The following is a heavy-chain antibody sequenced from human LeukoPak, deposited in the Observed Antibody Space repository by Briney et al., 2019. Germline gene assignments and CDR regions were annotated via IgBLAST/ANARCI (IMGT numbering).Heavy chain of an antibody. CDR2: ISYRGNT. CDR1: GGSITGYY. Sequence: SVALSLTCTVSGGSITGYYWSWIRQPPGKELEWIGYISYRGNTNYNPSLKSRVTVSADTSKNQFSLKLSSVTAADTAVYYCVREHDWGEFDHWGQGTLVTVSS. V-gene: IGHV4-59*01. J-gene: IGHJ4*02. D-gene: IGHD3-9*01. CDR3: VREHDWGEFDH.